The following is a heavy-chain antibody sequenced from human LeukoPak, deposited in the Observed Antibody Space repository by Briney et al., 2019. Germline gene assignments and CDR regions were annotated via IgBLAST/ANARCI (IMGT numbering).Heavy chain of an antibody. Sequence: GGSLTLSCAASGFTFSSYSMNWVRQAPGKGLEWVSSISSSSSYIYYADSVKGRFTISRDNAKNSLYLQMNSLRAEDTAVYYCARDRYGDYIFDYWGQGTLVTVSS. V-gene: IGHV3-21*01. D-gene: IGHD4-17*01. CDR1: GFTFSSYS. CDR3: ARDRYGDYIFDY. CDR2: ISSSSSYI. J-gene: IGHJ4*02.